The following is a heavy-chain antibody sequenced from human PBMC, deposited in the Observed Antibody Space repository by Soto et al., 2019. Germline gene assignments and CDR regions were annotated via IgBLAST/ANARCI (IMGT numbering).Heavy chain of an antibody. CDR2: ISYDGSIK. J-gene: IGHJ6*02. Sequence: GGSLRLSCAASGFTFRGYGMHWVRQAPGRGLEWVALISYDGSIKYYADSVRGRFTISRDNSKNTLYLQTNSLRAEDTAVYYCANSEYSRYKNIDVWGQGTTVTVSS. V-gene: IGHV3-30*18. CDR1: GFTFRGYG. D-gene: IGHD5-18*01. CDR3: ANSEYSRYKNIDV.